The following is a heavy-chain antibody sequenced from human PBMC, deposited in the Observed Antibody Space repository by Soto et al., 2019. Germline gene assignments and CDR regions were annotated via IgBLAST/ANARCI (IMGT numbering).Heavy chain of an antibody. J-gene: IGHJ4*02. CDR2: ISCCGGST. D-gene: IGHD6-19*01. Sequence: PGGSLRLSWEASGFNFKKFAMGWVRQAPGEGLEWVSGISCCGGSTSYADSVKGRFTLARDDSKNTLSLHLNSLRFEDTARYFCAKADGEQWLIPHLDNWGQGTLVTVSS. CDR1: GFNFKKFA. CDR3: AKADGEQWLIPHLDN. V-gene: IGHV3-23*01.